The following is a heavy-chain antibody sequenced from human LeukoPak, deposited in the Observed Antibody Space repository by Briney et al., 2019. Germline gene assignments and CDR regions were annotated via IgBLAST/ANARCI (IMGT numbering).Heavy chain of an antibody. J-gene: IGHJ4*02. D-gene: IGHD2-8*01. Sequence: SETLSLTCTVSGDSISSSTYYWGWIRQPPGKGLEWIGSINYSGYDYYNPSLKSRVTISVDTSKNQFSLKLTSVTAADTAVYYCARVYGPVNYWGQGTLVTVSS. CDR3: ARVYGPVNY. V-gene: IGHV4-39*07. CDR2: INYSGYD. CDR1: GDSISSSTYY.